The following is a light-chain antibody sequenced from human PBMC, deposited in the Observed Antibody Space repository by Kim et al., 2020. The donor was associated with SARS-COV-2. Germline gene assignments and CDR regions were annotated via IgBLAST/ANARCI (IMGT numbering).Light chain of an antibody. Sequence: GQSITISCTGTSSDVVTYNHVSWYQHHPGKAPKLMIYAVTKRPSGVSHRFSGSKSGNTASLTISGLQGEDEADYYCSSYTSSSTYVFGTGTKVTVL. CDR2: AVT. CDR3: SSYTSSSTYV. V-gene: IGLV2-14*03. CDR1: SSDVVTYNH. J-gene: IGLJ1*01.